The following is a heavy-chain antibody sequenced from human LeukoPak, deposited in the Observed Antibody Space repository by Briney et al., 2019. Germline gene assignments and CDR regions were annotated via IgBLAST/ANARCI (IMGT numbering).Heavy chain of an antibody. J-gene: IGHJ6*03. CDR2: ISYSSSYI. V-gene: IGHV3-21*01. Sequence: GGSLRLSCAASGFTFSDYSVNWVRQAPGKGLEWVSSISYSSSYIYYVDSVKGRFTISRDNAKNSLYLQMHSLRAEDTAVYYCARALPGYYDTRGRYYYMDVWGKGTTVTVSS. CDR3: ARALPGYYDTRGRYYYMDV. D-gene: IGHD3-22*01. CDR1: GFTFSDYS.